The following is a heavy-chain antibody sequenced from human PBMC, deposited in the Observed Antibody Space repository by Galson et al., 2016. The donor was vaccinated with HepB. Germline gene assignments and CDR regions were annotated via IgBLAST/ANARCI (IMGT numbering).Heavy chain of an antibody. D-gene: IGHD5-24*01. V-gene: IGHV3-20*01. J-gene: IGHJ3*02. CDR1: GFTFDDFG. Sequence: SLRLSCAASGFTFDDFGMSWVRQAPGKGREWVSGINWSGEITRYADSVKGRFTISRDNTRNSLFLQMNSLRAEDTALYHCVRVRSVGLQDAFDIWGQGTMVTVSS. CDR3: VRVRSVGLQDAFDI. CDR2: INWSGEIT.